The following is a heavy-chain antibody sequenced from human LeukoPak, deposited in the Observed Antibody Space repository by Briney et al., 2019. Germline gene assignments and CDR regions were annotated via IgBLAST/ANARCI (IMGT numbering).Heavy chain of an antibody. J-gene: IGHJ4*02. Sequence: PSETLSLTCSVSGGSIITDSYSWSWIRQPPGKGLEWIGYTYHSGNTYYNPSLKSRVTISVDMSKNQFSLNLRSVTAADTAVYYCSRGAYGGRTRFDSWGQGTLVTVSS. CDR2: TYHSGNT. CDR1: GGSIITDSYS. CDR3: SRGAYGGRTRFDS. V-gene: IGHV4-30-2*01. D-gene: IGHD4-23*01.